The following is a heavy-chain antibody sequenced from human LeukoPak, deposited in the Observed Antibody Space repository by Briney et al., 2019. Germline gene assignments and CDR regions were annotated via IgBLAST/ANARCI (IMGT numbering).Heavy chain of an antibody. Sequence: ASVKVSCTASGGTFSSYAISWVRQAPGQGLEWMGGIIPIFGTANYAQKFQGRVTITADESTSTAYMELSSLRSEDTAVYYCATPVGVGCSGTSCPLGRDAFDIWGQGTMVTVSS. V-gene: IGHV1-69*13. J-gene: IGHJ3*02. CDR2: IIPIFGTA. CDR3: ATPVGVGCSGTSCPLGRDAFDI. CDR1: GGTFSSYA. D-gene: IGHD2-2*01.